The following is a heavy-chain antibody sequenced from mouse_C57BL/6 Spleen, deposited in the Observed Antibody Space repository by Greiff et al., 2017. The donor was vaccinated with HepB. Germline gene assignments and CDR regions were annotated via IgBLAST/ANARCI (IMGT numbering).Heavy chain of an antibody. J-gene: IGHJ1*03. CDR3: TRGDYGSSFRWYFDV. CDR1: GFTFSSYA. V-gene: IGHV5-9-1*02. CDR2: ISSGGDYI. Sequence: EVQLVESGEGLVKPGGSLKLSCAASGFTFSSYAMSWVRQTPEKRLEWVAYISSGGDYIYYADTVKGRFTISRDNARNTLYLQMSSLKSEDTAMYYCTRGDYGSSFRWYFDVWGTGTTVTVSS. D-gene: IGHD1-1*01.